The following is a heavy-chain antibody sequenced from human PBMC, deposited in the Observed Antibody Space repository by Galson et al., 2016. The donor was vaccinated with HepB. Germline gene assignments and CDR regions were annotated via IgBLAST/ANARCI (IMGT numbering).Heavy chain of an antibody. CDR3: AIYYYGLGHAY. CDR2: IQQNGNEK. Sequence: SLRLSCATSGFTFTDFWMTWVRPAPGKGLEWVANIQQNGNEKYYVDSVKGRFTISRDHAKNSLYLQMNSLRAEDTAIYYCAIYYYGLGHAYWGQGTLITVSS. D-gene: IGHD3-10*01. J-gene: IGHJ4*02. V-gene: IGHV3-7*03. CDR1: GFTFTDFW.